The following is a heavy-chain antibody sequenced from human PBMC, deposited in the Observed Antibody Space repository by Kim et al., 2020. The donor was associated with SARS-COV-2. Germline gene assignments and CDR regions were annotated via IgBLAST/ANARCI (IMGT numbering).Heavy chain of an antibody. V-gene: IGHV5-51*01. CDR1: GYSFTSYW. J-gene: IGHJ5*02. CDR2: IYPGDSDT. CDR3: ARLGGIAVDGTRTPHSWFDP. Sequence: GESLKISCKGSGYSFTSYWIGWVRQMPGKGLEWMGIIYPGDSDTRYSPSFQGQVTISADKSISTAYLQWSSLKASATAMYYCARLGGIAVDGTRTPHSWFDPWGQGTLVTVSS. D-gene: IGHD6-19*01.